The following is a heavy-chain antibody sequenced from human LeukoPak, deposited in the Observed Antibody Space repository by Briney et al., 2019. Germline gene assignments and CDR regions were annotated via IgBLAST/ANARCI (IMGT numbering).Heavy chain of an antibody. CDR2: IYHSGST. CDR1: GGSISSGGYS. V-gene: IGHV4-30-2*01. Sequence: SETLSLTCAVSGGSISSGGYSWSWIRQPPGKGVEWIGYIYHSGSTYYNPSLKSRVTISVDRSKNQFSLKLSSVTAADTAVYYCARVAKDDYGDYVFAPYYYGMDVWGQGTTVTVSS. D-gene: IGHD4-17*01. CDR3: ARVAKDDYGDYVFAPYYYGMDV. J-gene: IGHJ6*02.